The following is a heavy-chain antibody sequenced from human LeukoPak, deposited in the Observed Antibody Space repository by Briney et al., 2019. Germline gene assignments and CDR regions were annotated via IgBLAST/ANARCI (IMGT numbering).Heavy chain of an antibody. Sequence: PGRSLRLSCAASGFTFSSYGMHWVRQAPGKGLEWVAVISYDGSNKYYADSVKGRFTISRDNSKNTLYLQMNSLRAEDTAVYYCGKGTTLRPWGQGTLVTVSS. D-gene: IGHD1-14*01. J-gene: IGHJ5*02. V-gene: IGHV3-30*18. CDR2: ISYDGSNK. CDR1: GFTFSSYG. CDR3: GKGTTLRP.